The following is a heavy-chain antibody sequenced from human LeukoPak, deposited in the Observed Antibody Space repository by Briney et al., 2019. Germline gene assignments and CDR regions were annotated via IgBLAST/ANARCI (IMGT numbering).Heavy chain of an antibody. V-gene: IGHV4-34*01. Sequence: SETLSLTCAVYGGSFSGYYWSWIRQPPGKGLEWIGKINHSGSTNYNPSLKSRVTISVDTSKNQFSLKLSSVTAADTAVYYCARGRQSEGIVGATIDDYWGQGTLVTVSP. J-gene: IGHJ4*02. CDR1: GGSFSGYY. CDR2: INHSGST. D-gene: IGHD1-26*01. CDR3: ARGRQSEGIVGATIDDY.